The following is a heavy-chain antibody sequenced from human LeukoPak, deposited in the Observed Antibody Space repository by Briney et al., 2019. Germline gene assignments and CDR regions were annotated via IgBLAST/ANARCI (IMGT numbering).Heavy chain of an antibody. D-gene: IGHD3-10*02. CDR3: AELGITMIGGV. Sequence: GGSLSTSCAASGFTFTTYWMGWVRQAPGKGPEWVANINQVGSSKYFVDSVKGRFIISRDNAKNSLYLQMNSLRAEDTAVYYCAELGITMIGGVWGKGTTVTISS. CDR1: GFTFTTYW. J-gene: IGHJ6*04. V-gene: IGHV3-7*01. CDR2: INQVGSSK.